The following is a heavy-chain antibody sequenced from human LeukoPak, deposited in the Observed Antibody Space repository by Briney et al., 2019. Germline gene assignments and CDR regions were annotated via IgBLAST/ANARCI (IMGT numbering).Heavy chain of an antibody. Sequence: SETLSLTCTVSGGSISSHYWSWIRQPPGKGLEWIGYIYYSGSTNYNPSLKSRVTISVDTSKNQFSLKLSSVTAADTAVYYCASSTYYDILTGKRRPYAAFDIWGQGTMVTVSS. V-gene: IGHV4-59*11. CDR2: IYYSGST. CDR3: ASSTYYDILTGKRRPYAAFDI. CDR1: GGSISSHY. J-gene: IGHJ3*02. D-gene: IGHD3-9*01.